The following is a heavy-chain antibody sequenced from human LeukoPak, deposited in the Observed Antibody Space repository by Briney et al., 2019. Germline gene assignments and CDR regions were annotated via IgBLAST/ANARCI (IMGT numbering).Heavy chain of an antibody. Sequence: SETPSLTCIVSGGSISSGNYYWGWIRQSPGKGLEWIGSIYYSGSTYYNPSLKSRVTISVDTSKNQFSLKLSFVTAADTAVYYCARHKNYDSSGYYWSFDYWGQGTLVTVSS. D-gene: IGHD3-22*01. J-gene: IGHJ4*02. V-gene: IGHV4-39*01. CDR1: GGSISSGNYY. CDR3: ARHKNYDSSGYYWSFDY. CDR2: IYYSGST.